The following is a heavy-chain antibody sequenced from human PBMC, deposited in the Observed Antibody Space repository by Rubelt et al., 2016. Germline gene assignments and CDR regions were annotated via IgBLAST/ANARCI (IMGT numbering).Heavy chain of an antibody. Sequence: QLQLQESGPGLVKPSETLSLTCTVSGGSISSSSYYWGWIRQPPGKGPEWIGSIYYSGSTYYNPSLKGGFPISVDTSKTQFSLKLGSVTAADTAVYYCARHGVVAATFYYYYMDVWGKGTTVTVSS. V-gene: IGHV4-39*01. CDR2: IYYSGST. CDR3: ARHGVVAATFYYYYMDV. CDR1: GGSISSSSYY. J-gene: IGHJ6*03. D-gene: IGHD2-15*01.